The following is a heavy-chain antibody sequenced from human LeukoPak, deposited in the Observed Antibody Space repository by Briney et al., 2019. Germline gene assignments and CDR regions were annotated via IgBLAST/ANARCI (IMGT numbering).Heavy chain of an antibody. Sequence: GGSLRLSCAASGFTFSSDWMSWVRQAPGKGLEWVANIKQDGSEKYYVDSVKGRFTISRDNAKNSLYLQMNSLRAEDTAVYYCARTITMIVVVNNWFDPWGQGTLVTVSS. V-gene: IGHV3-7*01. J-gene: IGHJ5*02. CDR2: IKQDGSEK. CDR1: GFTFSSDW. CDR3: ARTITMIVVVNNWFDP. D-gene: IGHD3-22*01.